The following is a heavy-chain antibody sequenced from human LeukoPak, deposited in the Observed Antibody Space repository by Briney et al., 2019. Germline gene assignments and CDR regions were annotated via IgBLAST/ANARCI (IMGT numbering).Heavy chain of an antibody. D-gene: IGHD5-12*01. CDR3: AKDRVRNGYDRFDY. CDR2: INWNSDSI. J-gene: IGHJ4*02. CDR1: GFSFDDYA. Sequence: PGRSLRLSCAASGFSFDDYAMHWVRQAPGKGLEWVSGINWNSDSIGYGDSVKGRFTISRDNAKNSLYLQMNSLRPEDTALYYCAKDRVRNGYDRFDYWGPGTLVTVSS. V-gene: IGHV3-9*01.